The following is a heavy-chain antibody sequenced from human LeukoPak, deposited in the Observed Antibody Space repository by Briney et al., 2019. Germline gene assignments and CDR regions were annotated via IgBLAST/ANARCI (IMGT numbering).Heavy chain of an antibody. D-gene: IGHD3-22*01. J-gene: IGHJ4*02. CDR1: GFTFSSYA. CDR3: AKTYDSSGYLFFDS. Sequence: GGSLRLSCAASGFTFSSYAMSWVRQAPGKGLEWVSAISGSGDSTYYADSVKGRFTISRDNSKNTLYLQMNSLRAEDTAVYYCAKTYDSSGYLFFDSWGQGTLVTVSS. V-gene: IGHV3-23*01. CDR2: ISGSGDST.